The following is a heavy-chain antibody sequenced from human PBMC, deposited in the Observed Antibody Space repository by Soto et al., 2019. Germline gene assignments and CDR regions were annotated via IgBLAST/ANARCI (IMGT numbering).Heavy chain of an antibody. D-gene: IGHD3-22*01. CDR1: GFTFISYS. J-gene: IGHJ6*02. V-gene: IGHV3-48*02. CDR3: ARDPSYYDSGSYYYYYGMDV. CDR2: ISSSSSTI. Sequence: EVQLVESGGGLVQPGGPLGLSCEASGFTFISYSMNWFRQAPGKGLEWVSYISSSSSTIYYPDPLKGRFTISRDNAKNSLYLQMNSLRDEDTAVYYCARDPSYYDSGSYYYYYGMDVWGQGTTVTVSS.